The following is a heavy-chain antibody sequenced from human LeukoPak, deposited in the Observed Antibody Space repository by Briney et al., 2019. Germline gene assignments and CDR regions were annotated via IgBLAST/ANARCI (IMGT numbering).Heavy chain of an antibody. Sequence: SGGSLRLSCAASGFTFSSYAMSWVRQPPGKGLEWIGEINHSGSTNYNPSLKSRVTISVDTSKNQFSLKLSSVTAADTAVYYCAILYSSSRSFWGRGTLVTVSS. V-gene: IGHV4-34*08. CDR2: INHSGST. D-gene: IGHD6-6*01. CDR3: AILYSSSRSF. CDR1: GFTFSSYA. J-gene: IGHJ4*02.